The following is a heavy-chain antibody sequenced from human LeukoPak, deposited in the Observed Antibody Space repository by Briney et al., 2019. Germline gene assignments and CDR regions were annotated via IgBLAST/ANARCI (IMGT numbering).Heavy chain of an antibody. CDR1: GFTFSDYY. CDR2: ISSSGSTI. J-gene: IGHJ2*01. Sequence: KPGGSLRLSCAASGFTFSDYYMSWIRQAPGKGLEWVSYISSSGSTIYYADSVKGRFTISRDNAKNSLYLQMNSLRAEDTAVYYCATYWGDRDDFYWYFDLWGRGTLVTVSS. CDR3: ATYWGDRDDFYWYFDL. V-gene: IGHV3-11*04. D-gene: IGHD5-24*01.